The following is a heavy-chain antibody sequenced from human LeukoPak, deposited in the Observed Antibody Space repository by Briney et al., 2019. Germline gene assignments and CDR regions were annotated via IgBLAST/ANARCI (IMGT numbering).Heavy chain of an antibody. CDR1: GFTFNRCA. CDR3: ARFAAGGSYYYYMDV. V-gene: IGHV3-23*01. CDR2: ISASGYST. D-gene: IGHD3-10*01. Sequence: GGSLRLSCATSGFTFNRCAMAWVRQAPGKGLEWLSVISASGYSTYYADSVKGRFTISRDNAKNSLYLQMNSLRADDTAVYYCARFAAGGSYYYYMDVWGKGTTVTVSS. J-gene: IGHJ6*03.